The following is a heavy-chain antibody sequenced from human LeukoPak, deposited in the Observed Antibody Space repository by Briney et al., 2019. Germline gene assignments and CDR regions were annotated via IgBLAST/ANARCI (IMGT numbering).Heavy chain of an antibody. CDR3: ARVPRYCTGSSCWDYYYCMDV. CDR2: IYNSGST. D-gene: IGHD2-8*02. Sequence: SETLSLTCTVSGDSLSGNYWTWIRQPAGKGLEWIGRIYNSGSTNFNPSLKSRVAMSVDTSRNLFSLNLRSVTAADTAVYYCARVPRYCTGSSCWDYYYCMDVWGTGTTVTVSS. J-gene: IGHJ6*03. CDR1: GDSLSGNY. V-gene: IGHV4-4*07.